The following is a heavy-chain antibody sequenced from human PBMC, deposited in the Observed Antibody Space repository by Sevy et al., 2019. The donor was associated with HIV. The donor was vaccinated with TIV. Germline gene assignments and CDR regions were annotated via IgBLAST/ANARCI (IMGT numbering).Heavy chain of an antibody. CDR1: GFTFSVYA. Sequence: GGSLRLSCAASGFTFSVYAMNWVRRAPGKGLGWVSSRSGPYNSVNYGGSVQGRFTISRDNAKNSLFLQMNSLKAEDTAVYYCARATGTETLDAFDVWGQGTLVTVSS. D-gene: IGHD1-1*01. CDR2: RSGPYNSV. V-gene: IGHV3-21*01. CDR3: ARATGTETLDAFDV. J-gene: IGHJ3*01.